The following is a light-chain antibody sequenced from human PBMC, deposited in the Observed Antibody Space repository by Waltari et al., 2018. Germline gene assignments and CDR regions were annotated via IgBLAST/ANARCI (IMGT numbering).Light chain of an antibody. Sequence: QSALTQSPSASGSPGQSVTISCTGTSSDVGGYTYVSWYQQHPGKAPKLMIYEVSKRPSGVPDRFSGSKSGNTASLTVSGLQAEDEADYYCSSYAGSNNFVFGTGTKVTVL. CDR1: SSDVGGYTY. V-gene: IGLV2-8*01. CDR3: SSYAGSNNFV. J-gene: IGLJ1*01. CDR2: EVS.